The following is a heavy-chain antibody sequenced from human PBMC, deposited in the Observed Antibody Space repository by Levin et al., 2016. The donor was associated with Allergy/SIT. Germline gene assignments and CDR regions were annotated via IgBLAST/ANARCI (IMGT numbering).Heavy chain of an antibody. J-gene: IGHJ4*02. CDR3: ASGWFGELWVSD. CDR1: GGSISSSSYY. Sequence: SETLSLTCTVSGGSISSSSYYWGWIRQPPGKGLEWIGSIYYSGSTYYNPSLKSRVTISVDTSKNQFSLKLSSVTAADTAVYYCASGWFGELWVSDWGQGTLVTVSS. CDR2: IYYSGST. V-gene: IGHV4-39*01. D-gene: IGHD3-10*01.